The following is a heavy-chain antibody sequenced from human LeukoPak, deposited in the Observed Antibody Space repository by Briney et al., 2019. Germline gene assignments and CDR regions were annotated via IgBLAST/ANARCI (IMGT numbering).Heavy chain of an antibody. D-gene: IGHD4-17*01. CDR2: MKYDGSEK. CDR1: GFTFSRSW. CDR3: ARDPSHGALDY. J-gene: IGHJ4*02. Sequence: PGGSPRLSCEASGFTFSRSWMAWVRQAPGKGLEWVVDMKYDGSEKDYVDSVRGGFTVSRDNAKNSLYLQMNSLRAEDTAVYYCARDPSHGALDYWGQGTLVTVSS. V-gene: IGHV3-7*01.